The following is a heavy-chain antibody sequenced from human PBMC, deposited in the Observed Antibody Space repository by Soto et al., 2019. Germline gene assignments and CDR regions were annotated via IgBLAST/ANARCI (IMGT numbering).Heavy chain of an antibody. V-gene: IGHV3-73*01. J-gene: IGHJ5*02. CDR1: GFTFTGSY. CDR3: VRGGAGTWRFDP. CDR2: IRTKAYSYAT. D-gene: IGHD6-13*01. Sequence: EEQLVESGGGLVQPGGSLKLSCAASGFTFTGSYIHWVRQASGRGLEWVGRIRTKAYSYATAYAASVSGRFTIARADSKNTAYLQMNSLKIEDTAVYYCVRGGAGTWRFDPWGQGTLVTVSS.